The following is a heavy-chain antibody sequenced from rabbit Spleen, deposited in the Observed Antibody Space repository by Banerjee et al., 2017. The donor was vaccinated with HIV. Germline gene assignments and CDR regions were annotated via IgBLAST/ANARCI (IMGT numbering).Heavy chain of an antibody. CDR3: ARDTGSSFSSYGMDL. D-gene: IGHD8-1*01. CDR1: GFSFSSNYY. CDR2: IYAGSSSGFT. J-gene: IGHJ6*01. V-gene: IGHV1S40*01. Sequence: QSLEESGGDLVKPGASLTLTCTASGFSFSSNYYICWVRQAPGKGLEWIACIYAGSSSGFTYSATWAKGRFTCSKSSSTTVTLQMISLTVADTATYFCARDTGSSFSSYGMDLWGPGTLVTVS.